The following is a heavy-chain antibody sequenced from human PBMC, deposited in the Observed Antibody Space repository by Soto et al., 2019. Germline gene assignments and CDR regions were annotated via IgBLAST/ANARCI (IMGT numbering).Heavy chain of an antibody. J-gene: IGHJ3*02. D-gene: IGHD3-22*01. Sequence: SLRLSCAASGFTFDDYAMHWVRQAPGKGLEWVSGISWSSGSIGYADSVKGRFTISRDNAKNSLYLQMNSLRAEDTALYYCAKIRSDSSGYYRLDAFDIWGQGTMVTVS. CDR3: AKIRSDSSGYYRLDAFDI. V-gene: IGHV3-9*01. CDR2: ISWSSGSI. CDR1: GFTFDDYA.